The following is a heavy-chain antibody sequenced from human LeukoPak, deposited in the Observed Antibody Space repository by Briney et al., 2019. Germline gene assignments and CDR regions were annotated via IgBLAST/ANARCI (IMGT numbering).Heavy chain of an antibody. CDR2: ISSSSSYI. Sequence: GGSLRLSCAASGFTFSSYSMNWVRQAPGKGLEWVSSISSSSSYIYYADSVKGRFTMSRDNVKNTLYLQMNSLRVEDTAVYYCARDPRNVGLAPWGQGTLVTVSS. J-gene: IGHJ5*02. CDR3: ARDPRNVGLAP. D-gene: IGHD2-15*01. V-gene: IGHV3-21*01. CDR1: GFTFSSYS.